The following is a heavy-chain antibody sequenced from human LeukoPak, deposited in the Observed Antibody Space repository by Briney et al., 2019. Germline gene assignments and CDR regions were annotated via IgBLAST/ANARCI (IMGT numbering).Heavy chain of an antibody. J-gene: IGHJ5*02. V-gene: IGHV1-46*01. Sequence: ASVKVSCKASGYTFTSYYMHWVRQAPGQGLEWMGIINPSGGSTSYAQKFQGRVTMTRDMSTSTVYMELNSLRSEDTAVYYCATARAVGADRWFDPWGQGTLVTVSS. CDR1: GYTFTSYY. D-gene: IGHD1-26*01. CDR2: INPSGGST. CDR3: ATARAVGADRWFDP.